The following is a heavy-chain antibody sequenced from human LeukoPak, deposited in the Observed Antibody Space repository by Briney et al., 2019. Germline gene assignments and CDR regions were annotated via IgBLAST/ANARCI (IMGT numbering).Heavy chain of an antibody. D-gene: IGHD3-22*01. J-gene: IGHJ4*02. CDR1: GGSISSGSYY. V-gene: IGHV4-61*02. CDR2: IYPGGST. Sequence: SQTLSLTCTVSGGSISSGSYYWSWIRQPAGKGLEWIGRIYPGGSTYYNPSLKSRVTISVDTSKNQFSLKLSSVTAADTAVYYCARRAYDSSGYYGVPPEDYFDYWGQGTLVTVSS. CDR3: ARRAYDSSGYYGVPPEDYFDY.